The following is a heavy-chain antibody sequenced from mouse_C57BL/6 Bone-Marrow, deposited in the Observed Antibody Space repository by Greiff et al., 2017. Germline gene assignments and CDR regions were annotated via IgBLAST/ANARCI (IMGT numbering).Heavy chain of an antibody. Sequence: LQESGPELVKPGASVKISCKASGYAFSSSWMNWVKQRPGKGLEWIGRIYPGDGDTNYNGKFKGKATLTADKSSSTAYMQRSSLTSEDAAVYVCARDSSGSFAYWGQGTLVTVSA. V-gene: IGHV1-82*01. CDR2: IYPGDGDT. CDR1: GYAFSSSW. D-gene: IGHD3-2*02. CDR3: ARDSSGSFAY. J-gene: IGHJ3*01.